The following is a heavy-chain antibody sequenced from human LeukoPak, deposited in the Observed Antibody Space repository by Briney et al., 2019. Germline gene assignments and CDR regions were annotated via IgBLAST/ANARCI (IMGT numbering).Heavy chain of an antibody. J-gene: IGHJ6*02. CDR3: ARGDIVATIRYYYYGMDV. Sequence: GASVKVSCKASGGTFSSYGISWVRQAPGQGLEWMGWISAYNGNTNYAQKFQGRVTMTTDTSTSTAYMELRGLRSDDTAVYYCARGDIVATIRYYYYGMDVWGQGTTVTVSS. CDR1: GGTFSSYG. D-gene: IGHD5-12*01. CDR2: ISAYNGNT. V-gene: IGHV1-18*01.